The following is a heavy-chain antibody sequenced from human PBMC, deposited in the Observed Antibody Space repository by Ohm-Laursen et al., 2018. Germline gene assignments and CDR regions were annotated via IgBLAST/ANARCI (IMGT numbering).Heavy chain of an antibody. D-gene: IGHD3-16*01. CDR1: GFSVSSYD. CDR3: AKGQPILITFGGARMDV. Sequence: SLRLSCTASGFSVSSYDMNWVRQAPGKGLEWISYISENSSHIYDADSVRGRFTVARDIAKNSLYLQMNSLRAEDTAVYYCAKGQPILITFGGARMDVWGQGTTVIVSS. CDR2: ISENSSHI. V-gene: IGHV3-21*04. J-gene: IGHJ6*02.